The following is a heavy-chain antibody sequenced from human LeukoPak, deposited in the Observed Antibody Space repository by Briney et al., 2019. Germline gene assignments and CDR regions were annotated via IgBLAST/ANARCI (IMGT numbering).Heavy chain of an antibody. Sequence: GGSLRLSCAASGFTFSNSAMSWVRQAPGKGLEWVSSISGSSSYIYYADSVKGRFTISRDNAKNSLYLQMNSLRAEDTAVYYCARDRGLRFLEWLRDDAFDIWGQGTMVTVSS. CDR1: GFTFSNSA. CDR2: ISGSSSYI. D-gene: IGHD3-3*01. J-gene: IGHJ3*02. V-gene: IGHV3-21*01. CDR3: ARDRGLRFLEWLRDDAFDI.